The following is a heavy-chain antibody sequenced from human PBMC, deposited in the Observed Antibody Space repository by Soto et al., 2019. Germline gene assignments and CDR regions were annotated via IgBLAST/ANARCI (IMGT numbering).Heavy chain of an antibody. J-gene: IGHJ6*02. D-gene: IGHD3-22*01. CDR2: ISYDGSNK. Sequence: PGGSLRLSCAASGFTFSSYGMHWVRQAPGKGLEWVAVISYDGSNKYCADSVKGRFTISRDNSKNTLYLQMNSLRAEDTAVYYCAKDMKYYYDSSGLYYYYYYGMDVWGQGTTVTVSS. V-gene: IGHV3-30*18. CDR3: AKDMKYYYDSSGLYYYYYYGMDV. CDR1: GFTFSSYG.